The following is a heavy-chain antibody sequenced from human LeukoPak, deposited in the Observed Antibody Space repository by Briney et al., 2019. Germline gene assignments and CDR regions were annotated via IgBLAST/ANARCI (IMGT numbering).Heavy chain of an antibody. D-gene: IGHD3-3*01. Sequence: ASVKVSCKASGYTFTSYDINWVRQATGQGLEWMGWMNPNSGNTGYAQKFRGRVTMTRSTSISTAYMELSSLRSEDTAVYYCARGLRTSYYDFWSGYCTGMDGNAFDIWGQGTMVTVSS. CDR3: ARGLRTSYYDFWSGYCTGMDGNAFDI. CDR2: MNPNSGNT. J-gene: IGHJ3*02. CDR1: GYTFTSYD. V-gene: IGHV1-8*01.